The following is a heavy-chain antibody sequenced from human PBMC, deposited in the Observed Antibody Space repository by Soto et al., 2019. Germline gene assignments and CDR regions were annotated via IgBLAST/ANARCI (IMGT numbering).Heavy chain of an antibody. Sequence: PGVSLTLSFTGSGFHFDDLSINWVRQAPGKGLEWVGLIRNQTYHETSDYAAPVKGRFAISRDDSKNTVYLQMNSLKTEDTAMYYCSTDAYCSSSTCPGAFDNWGQGTLVPVSS. J-gene: IGHJ4*02. V-gene: IGHV3-15*01. D-gene: IGHD2-2*01. CDR3: STDAYCSSSTCPGAFDN. CDR1: GFHFDDLS. CDR2: IRNQTYHETS.